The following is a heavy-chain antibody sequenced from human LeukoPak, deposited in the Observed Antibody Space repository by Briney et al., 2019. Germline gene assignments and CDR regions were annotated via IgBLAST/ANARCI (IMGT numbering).Heavy chain of an antibody. CDR3: AGGLGSGWRY. J-gene: IGHJ4*02. CDR2: ISNTGNTI. Sequence: PGGSLRLSCTTYESAFSSCEMNWIRQAPGKGLEWVSYISNTGNTIYYTDSVKGRFTISRDNAKNSLYLQMNSLRDEDTALYYCAGGLGSGWRYWGQGTPVTVSS. CDR1: ESAFSSCE. D-gene: IGHD6-19*01. V-gene: IGHV3-48*03.